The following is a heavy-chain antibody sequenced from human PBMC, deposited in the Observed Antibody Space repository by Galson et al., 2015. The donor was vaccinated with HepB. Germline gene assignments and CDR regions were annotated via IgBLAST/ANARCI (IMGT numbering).Heavy chain of an antibody. D-gene: IGHD3-22*01. Sequence: AISGDSVSSNSAAWSWIRRSPSRGLEWLGRTYYRSKWYSDYTVSVKSRITITLDTSRNQFSLQLNSVTPEDTAVYYCARNYDSSGYQLNWFDPWGQGTLVTVSS. CDR2: TYYRSKWYS. V-gene: IGHV6-1*01. CDR3: ARNYDSSGYQLNWFDP. CDR1: GDSVSSNSAA. J-gene: IGHJ5*02.